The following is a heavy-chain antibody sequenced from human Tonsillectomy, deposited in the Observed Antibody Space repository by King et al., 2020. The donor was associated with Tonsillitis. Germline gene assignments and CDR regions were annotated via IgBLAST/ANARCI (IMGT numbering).Heavy chain of an antibody. Sequence: VQLVESGAEVKKPGASVKVSCKASGYTFTSYDINWVRQATGQGLEWMGWMNPNSGNTGYAQKFQGRVTMTRNTSISTAYMELSSLTSEDTAVYYCARVTPMAAPVPPDFDYWGQGTLVTVSS. J-gene: IGHJ4*02. CDR1: GYTFTSYD. CDR3: ARVTPMAAPVPPDFDY. CDR2: MNPNSGNT. V-gene: IGHV1-8*01. D-gene: IGHD6-13*01.